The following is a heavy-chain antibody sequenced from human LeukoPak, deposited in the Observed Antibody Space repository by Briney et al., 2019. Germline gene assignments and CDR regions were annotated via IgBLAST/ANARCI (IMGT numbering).Heavy chain of an antibody. J-gene: IGHJ4*02. CDR3: ARESSETPGYSSSWSFDY. V-gene: IGHV1-69*13. Sequence: SVKVSCKASGGTFSSYAISWVRQAPGQGLEWMGGIIPIFGTANYAQKFQGRVTITADESTSTAYMELSSLRSEDTAVYYCARESSETPGYSSSWSFDYWGQGTLVTVSS. CDR2: IIPIFGTA. D-gene: IGHD6-13*01. CDR1: GGTFSSYA.